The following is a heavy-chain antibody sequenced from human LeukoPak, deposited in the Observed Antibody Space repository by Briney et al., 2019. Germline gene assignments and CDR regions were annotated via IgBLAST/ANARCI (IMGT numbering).Heavy chain of an antibody. CDR1: GGSISSSSYY. J-gene: IGHJ6*03. D-gene: IGHD3-3*01. Sequence: SETLSLTCTVSGGSISSSSYYWGWIRQPPGKGLEWIGSIYYSGSTYYNPSLKSRVTISVDTSKNQFSLKLSSVTAADTAVYYCARQEGLRLLEWLSLYMDVWGKGTTVTVSS. V-gene: IGHV4-39*01. CDR2: IYYSGST. CDR3: ARQEGLRLLEWLSLYMDV.